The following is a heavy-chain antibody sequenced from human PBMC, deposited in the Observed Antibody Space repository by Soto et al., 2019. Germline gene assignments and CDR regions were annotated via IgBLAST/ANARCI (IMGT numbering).Heavy chain of an antibody. J-gene: IGHJ5*02. Sequence: QITLKESGPTLVKPTQTLTLTCTFSGFSLSTSGVGVGWLRQPPGKALEWLALIYWDDDKHYSPSLKSRLTIPKHTSKNQVVLTMTNMDPVDTATYYCAHRRGYCISANCYGTWFDPWGQGTLVTVSS. CDR1: GFSLSTSGVG. CDR2: IYWDDDK. CDR3: AHRRGYCISANCYGTWFDP. V-gene: IGHV2-5*02. D-gene: IGHD2-2*01.